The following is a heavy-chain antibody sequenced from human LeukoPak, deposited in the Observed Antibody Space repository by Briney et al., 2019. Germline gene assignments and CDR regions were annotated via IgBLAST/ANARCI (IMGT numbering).Heavy chain of an antibody. J-gene: IGHJ4*02. D-gene: IGHD3-22*01. CDR1: GFTFSNAW. CDR2: IKSKSDGGTT. V-gene: IGHV3-15*01. CDR3: TTGSYYDTTDY. Sequence: GGSLRLSCAASGFTFSNAWMSWVRQAPGKGLEWVGHIKSKSDGGTTDYAAPVEGRFTISRDDSKNTLYLQMNSLKTEDTAVHYCTTGSYYDTTDYWVQGTLVTVSS.